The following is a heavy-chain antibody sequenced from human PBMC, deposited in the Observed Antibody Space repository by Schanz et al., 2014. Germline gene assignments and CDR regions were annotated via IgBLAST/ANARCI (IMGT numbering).Heavy chain of an antibody. D-gene: IGHD7-27*01. J-gene: IGHJ3*01. CDR2: ISYDGSFK. CDR1: GFNFGSHG. V-gene: IGHV3-33*01. CDR3: ARELPGVVAFDF. Sequence: QVQLVESGGGVVQPGRSLTLSCAASGFNFGSHGMHWVRQAPGKGLEWVAVISYDGSFKNYADSVRGRITMSRDNSKNTMYLQINNLRADDTAVYYCARELPGVVAFDFWGQGTMVTVSS.